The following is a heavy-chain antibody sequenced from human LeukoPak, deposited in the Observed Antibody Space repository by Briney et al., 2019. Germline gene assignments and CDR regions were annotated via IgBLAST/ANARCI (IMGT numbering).Heavy chain of an antibody. D-gene: IGHD2-2*01. CDR2: MNPNSGNT. Sequence: ASVKVSCKASGYTFTSYYMHWVRQATGKGLEWMGWMNPNSGNTGYAQKFQGRVTITRNTSISTAYMELSSLRSEDTVVYYCARARYCSSTSCYPDYWGQGTLVTVSS. V-gene: IGHV1-8*03. J-gene: IGHJ4*02. CDR3: ARARYCSSTSCYPDY. CDR1: GYTFTSYY.